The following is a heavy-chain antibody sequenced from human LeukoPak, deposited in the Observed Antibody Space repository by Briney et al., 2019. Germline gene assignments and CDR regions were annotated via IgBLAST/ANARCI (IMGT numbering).Heavy chain of an antibody. CDR3: ATGWYCTGDTCNERVDY. CDR1: GFTFSSYS. Sequence: GGSLRLSCTTSGFTFSSYSMNWVRQAPGRGLEWVSSISIWSNYIYYADSVKGRFTVSRDNAQNSLFLQMNSLRVEDTAVYYCATGWYCTGDTCNERVDYWGQGTLVTFSS. J-gene: IGHJ4*02. CDR2: ISIWSNYI. D-gene: IGHD2-8*02. V-gene: IGHV3-21*01.